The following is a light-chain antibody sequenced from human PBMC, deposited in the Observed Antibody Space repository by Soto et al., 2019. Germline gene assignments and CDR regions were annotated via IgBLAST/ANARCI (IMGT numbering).Light chain of an antibody. V-gene: IGKV3-15*01. CDR2: GAS. J-gene: IGKJ5*01. CDR3: QQYNDWPTIT. Sequence: IVMTQSPATLSVSPGSRSTLSCRASQSVSSNLAWYQQKPGQAPRLLVYGASTRATGVPARFSGSGCGTEFSLTISSLQSEDFAVYYCQQYNDWPTITFGQGTRLEIK. CDR1: QSVSSN.